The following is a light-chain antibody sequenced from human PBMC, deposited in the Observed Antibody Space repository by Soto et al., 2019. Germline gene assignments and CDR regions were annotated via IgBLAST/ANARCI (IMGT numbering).Light chain of an antibody. CDR3: QQYNSYSWT. CDR2: DVS. V-gene: IGKV1-5*01. CDR1: QSISNW. J-gene: IGKJ1*01. Sequence: DIQMTQSPSTLPASVGDRVTITCRASQSISNWLAWYQQKPGKAPKLLIYDVSTLESGVPSRFSGSGSGTEFSLTIKSLEPDDFATYYCQQYNSYSWTFGQGTKVDI.